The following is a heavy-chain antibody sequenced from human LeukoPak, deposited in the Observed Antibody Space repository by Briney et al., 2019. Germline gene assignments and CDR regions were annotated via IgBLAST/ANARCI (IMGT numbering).Heavy chain of an antibody. CDR3: ARDLRIVVVPAAMPFLGY. V-gene: IGHV1-18*01. CDR1: GYTFTSYG. Sequence: ASVKVSCKASGYTFTSYGISWVRQAPGQGLEWMGWISAYNGNTNYAQKLQGRVTMTTDTSTSTAYMELRSLRSDDTAVYYCARDLRIVVVPAAMPFLGYWGQGTPVTVSS. CDR2: ISAYNGNT. J-gene: IGHJ4*02. D-gene: IGHD2-2*01.